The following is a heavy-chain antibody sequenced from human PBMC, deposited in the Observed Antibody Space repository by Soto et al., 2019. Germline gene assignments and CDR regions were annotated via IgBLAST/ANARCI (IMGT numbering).Heavy chain of an antibody. CDR3: ADAPHFTYYYDSSGYYFDS. Sequence: QVHLVDSGGGFVKPGGSLRLSCAASGFAFNDYYMSWIRQAPGGGLEWVSYISTTSGYKNYADSVKGRFSIPRDNAKNLLYVQMNSLSAEDPGVYYSADAPHFTYYYDSSGYYFDSCGQGTLVTVSS. J-gene: IGHJ4*02. D-gene: IGHD3-22*01. CDR2: ISTTSGYK. CDR1: GFAFNDYY. V-gene: IGHV3-11*06.